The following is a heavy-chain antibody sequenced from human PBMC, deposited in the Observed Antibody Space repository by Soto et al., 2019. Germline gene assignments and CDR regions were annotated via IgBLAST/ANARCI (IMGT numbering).Heavy chain of an antibody. CDR3: AKDYGAVVAVTAS. CDR1: GFTFDDYA. CDR2: ISWNSGNI. D-gene: IGHD2-15*01. Sequence: EVQLVESGGGLVQPGRSLRLSCAASGFTFDDYAMHWVRQAPGKGLEWVSGISWNSGNIHYADSVKGRFTISRDNAKNSLSLQMNSLRDEDTALYYFAKDYGAVVAVTASWGQGTLVTVAS. V-gene: IGHV3-9*01. J-gene: IGHJ4*02.